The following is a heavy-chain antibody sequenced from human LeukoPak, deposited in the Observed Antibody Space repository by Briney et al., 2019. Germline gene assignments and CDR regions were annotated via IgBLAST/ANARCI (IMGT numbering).Heavy chain of an antibody. Sequence: SETLSLTCTVSGGSISSYYWSWIRRPPGKGLEWIGYIYYSGSTNYNPSLKSRVTISVDTSKNQFSLKLSSVTAADTAVYYCASTYGSGSYSIDYWGQGTLVTVSS. CDR3: ASTYGSGSYSIDY. J-gene: IGHJ4*02. V-gene: IGHV4-59*01. D-gene: IGHD3-10*01. CDR1: GGSISSYY. CDR2: IYYSGST.